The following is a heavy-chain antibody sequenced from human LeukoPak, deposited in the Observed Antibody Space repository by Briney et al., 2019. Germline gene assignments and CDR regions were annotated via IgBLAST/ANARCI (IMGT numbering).Heavy chain of an antibody. CDR2: ISLTGLT. Sequence: SGTLSLTCGVSGGSISNTNWWSWVRQPPGPGLEWIGEISLTGLTHYNPSLESRVTLSLDKSKNQLSLNLTSVTAADTAVYYCARRYRRDGYNYYFDYWGQGTLVTVSS. CDR1: GGSISNTNW. CDR3: ARRYRRDGYNYYFDY. J-gene: IGHJ4*02. D-gene: IGHD5-24*01. V-gene: IGHV4-4*02.